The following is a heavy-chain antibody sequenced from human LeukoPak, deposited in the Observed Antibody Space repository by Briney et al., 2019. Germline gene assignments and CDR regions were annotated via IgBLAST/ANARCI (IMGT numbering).Heavy chain of an antibody. Sequence: GESLRLSCAVSGLTFSNAWMNWVRQAPGKGLEWVGRVLSRAGGGTIDYAAPVKGRFTISRDDSKNALFLQMNSLRTEDTAVYYCVTGGGYNGLDYWGQGALVTVSS. CDR2: VLSRAGGGTI. J-gene: IGHJ4*02. D-gene: IGHD5-12*01. CDR1: GLTFSNAW. V-gene: IGHV3-15*07. CDR3: VTGGGYNGLDY.